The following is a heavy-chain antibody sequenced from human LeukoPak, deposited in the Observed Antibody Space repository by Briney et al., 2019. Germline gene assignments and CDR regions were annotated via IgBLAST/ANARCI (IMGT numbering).Heavy chain of an antibody. CDR2: IYYGGST. J-gene: IGHJ6*03. D-gene: IGHD3-3*01. CDR3: ARGYDFWSGYMGHYYYYYYMDV. Sequence: SETLSLTCAVYGGSFSGYYWSWIRQPPGKGLEWMGYIYYGGSTNYNPSLKSRVTISVDTSKNQFSLKLSSVTAADTAVYYCARGYDFWSGYMGHYYYYYYMDVWGKGTTVTVSS. CDR1: GGSFSGYY. V-gene: IGHV4-59*01.